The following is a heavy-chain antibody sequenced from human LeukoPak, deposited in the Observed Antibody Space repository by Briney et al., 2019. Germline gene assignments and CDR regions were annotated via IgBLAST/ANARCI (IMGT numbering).Heavy chain of an antibody. D-gene: IGHD6-19*01. CDR3: ARQYVSSGWYSPFDY. J-gene: IGHJ4*02. CDR1: GYSFTSYW. V-gene: IGHV5-51*01. CDR2: IYPGDSDT. Sequence: GESLKISCKGSGYSFTSYWIGWVRQMPGKGLEWMGIIYPGDSDTRYSPSFQGQVTISADKSISTAYLQWSSLKASDTAMYYYARQYVSSGWYSPFDYWGQGTLVTVSS.